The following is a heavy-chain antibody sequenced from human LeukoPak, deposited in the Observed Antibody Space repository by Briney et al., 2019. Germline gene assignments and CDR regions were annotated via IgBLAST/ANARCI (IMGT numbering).Heavy chain of an antibody. CDR3: ARGVNIAAAGTA. J-gene: IGHJ4*02. V-gene: IGHV1-18*01. CDR2: IRAYNGNT. D-gene: IGHD6-13*01. Sequence: ASVKVSCKASGYTFTRYGITWVRQAPGQGLEWMGWIRAYNGNTHYAQKLQSRGTMTTYTSTSTAYRERSSLRSDDTAVYYCARGVNIAAAGTAGGQGTLVTVFS. CDR1: GYTFTRYG.